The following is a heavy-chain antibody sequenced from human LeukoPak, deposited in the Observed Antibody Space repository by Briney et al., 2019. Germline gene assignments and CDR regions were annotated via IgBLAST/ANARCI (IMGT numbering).Heavy chain of an antibody. D-gene: IGHD2-15*01. J-gene: IGHJ6*03. V-gene: IGHV1-46*01. CDR1: GYTFTSYY. CDR3: ARVGPYCSGGSCYSIIRYYYYMDV. CDR2: INPSGGST. Sequence: ASVKVSCKASGYTFTSYYMHWVRQAPGQGLEWMGIINPSGGSTSYAQKFQGRVTMTRDTSTSTVYMELSSLRSEDTALYYCARVGPYCSGGSCYSIIRYYYYMDVWGKGTTVTVSS.